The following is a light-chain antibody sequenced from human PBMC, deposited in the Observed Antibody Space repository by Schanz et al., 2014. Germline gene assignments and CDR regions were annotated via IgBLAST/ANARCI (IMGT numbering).Light chain of an antibody. CDR3: MQALETQGT. CDR1: QSLLHSNGYNY. CDR2: LGS. Sequence: DIVMTQSPLYLPVTPGEPASISCRSSQSLLHSNGYNYLDWYLQKPGQSPHLLIYLGSNRASGVPDRFSGSGSGTDFTLNISRVEAEDVGVYYCMQALETQGTFGQGTKLEIK. V-gene: IGKV2-28*01. J-gene: IGKJ2*02.